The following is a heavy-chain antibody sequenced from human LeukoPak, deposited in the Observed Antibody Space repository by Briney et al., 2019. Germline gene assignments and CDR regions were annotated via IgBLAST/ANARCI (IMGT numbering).Heavy chain of an antibody. CDR3: GREGRVSAFDY. J-gene: IGHJ4*02. CDR1: GFTFSNYS. CDR2: ISRSSSYI. Sequence: GGSLRLSCAASGFTFSNYSMNWVRQAPGKGLEWVSSISRSSSYIYYADSVKGRFTISRDNSKNSLYLQMNSLRAEDTAVYYCGREGRVSAFDYWGQGTLVTVSS. D-gene: IGHD1-26*01. V-gene: IGHV3-21*01.